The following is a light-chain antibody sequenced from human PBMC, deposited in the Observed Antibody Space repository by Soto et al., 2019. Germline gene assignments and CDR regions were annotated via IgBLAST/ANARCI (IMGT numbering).Light chain of an antibody. V-gene: IGLV1-51*01. CDR1: SSNIGRNS. Sequence: QSVLTQPPSVSAAPGQKVTISCSGGSSNIGRNSVSWYQQLPGTAPKLLINDNDRRTSGIPDRFSGTKSGTSATLGITGLQPGDEADYYCATWDTSLRSVVFGGGTKVTVL. CDR3: ATWDTSLRSVV. J-gene: IGLJ3*02. CDR2: DND.